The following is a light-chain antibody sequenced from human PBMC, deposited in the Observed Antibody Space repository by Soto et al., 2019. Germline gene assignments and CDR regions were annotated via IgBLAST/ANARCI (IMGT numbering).Light chain of an antibody. CDR2: GAS. Sequence: EIVMTQSPATLSVSPGERATLSCRASQSVSNNLAWFQQKPGQAPRLLIHGASTRATGIPARFSGSGSGTEFTLTISSLQSEDFAVYYCQQYNDWPPFTFGPGTKVDIK. CDR3: QQYNDWPPFT. V-gene: IGKV3-15*01. J-gene: IGKJ3*01. CDR1: QSVSNN.